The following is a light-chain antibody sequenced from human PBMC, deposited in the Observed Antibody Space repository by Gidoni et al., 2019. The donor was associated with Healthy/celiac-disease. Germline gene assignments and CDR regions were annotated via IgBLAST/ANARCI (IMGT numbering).Light chain of an antibody. CDR1: SSDVGGYNY. J-gene: IGLJ3*02. Sequence: QSALTQPVSVSGSPGQSIPLSCTGTSSDVGGYNYVSWYQQHPGKAPKLMIYEVSNRPSGVSNRFSGSKSGNTASLTISGLQAEDEADYYCSSYTSSSTWVFGGGTKLTVL. CDR3: SSYTSSSTWV. V-gene: IGLV2-14*01. CDR2: EVS.